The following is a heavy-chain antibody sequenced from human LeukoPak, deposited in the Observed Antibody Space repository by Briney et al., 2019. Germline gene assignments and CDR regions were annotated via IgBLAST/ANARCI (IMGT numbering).Heavy chain of an antibody. J-gene: IGHJ4*02. Sequence: SETLSLTCTVSGGSISGGSHHWGWFRQSPGKGLEWIGSLYLSRTTYYNPSLNSRVTISLDTSKNQFSLQLNSVTAADTAVYYCVRHDGRGGATMGSLDSWGQGSLVTVSS. CDR3: VRHDGRGGATMGSLDS. V-gene: IGHV4-39*01. D-gene: IGHD5-12*01. CDR1: GGSISGGSHH. CDR2: LYLSRTT.